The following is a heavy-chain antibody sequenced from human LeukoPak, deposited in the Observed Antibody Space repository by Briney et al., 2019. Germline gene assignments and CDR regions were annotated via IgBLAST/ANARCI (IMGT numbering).Heavy chain of an antibody. CDR3: ARIGDCTTTSCLGDFDS. CDR1: GGPISSYY. V-gene: IGHV4-59*01. CDR2: IYYSGST. Sequence: PSETLSLTCTVSGGPISSYYWSWIRQPPGKGLEWIGYIYYSGSTNYNHSLKSRVTISVDTSKNQFSLKLNSVTAADTAVYYCARIGDCTTTSCLGDFDSWGQGTLVAVSS. D-gene: IGHD2-2*01. J-gene: IGHJ4*02.